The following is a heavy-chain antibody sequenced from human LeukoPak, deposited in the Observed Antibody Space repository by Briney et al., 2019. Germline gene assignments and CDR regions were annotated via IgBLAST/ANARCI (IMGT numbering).Heavy chain of an antibody. CDR2: IYYSGTT. Sequence: PSEALSLTCTVSGASVNTYYWSWIRQPPGKGLEWVGYIYYSGTTSYNPSLKTRVTISIDTSKNQFSLKLSSVTAADTAVYYCARVLRPMASQYYFDYWGQGTLVTVSS. D-gene: IGHD3-10*01. CDR3: ARVLRPMASQYYFDY. J-gene: IGHJ4*02. CDR1: GASVNTYY. V-gene: IGHV4-59*02.